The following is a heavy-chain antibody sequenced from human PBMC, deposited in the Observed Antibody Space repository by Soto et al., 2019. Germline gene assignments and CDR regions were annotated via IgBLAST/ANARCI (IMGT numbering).Heavy chain of an antibody. CDR2: IIPIFNST. V-gene: IGHV1-69*06. CDR3: AREGRGKKAGYNGLVSLGY. Sequence: QVQLVQSGAEVKTPGSSLKVSCKVSGSRFSNYVISWVRQAPGHGLEWLGRIIPIFNSTKYAQSFQGRVTITADKSTSTASLELSSLRSDDTAVYYCAREGRGKKAGYNGLVSLGYWGQGNLVTVSS. CDR1: GSRFSNYV. J-gene: IGHJ4*02. D-gene: IGHD2-2*02.